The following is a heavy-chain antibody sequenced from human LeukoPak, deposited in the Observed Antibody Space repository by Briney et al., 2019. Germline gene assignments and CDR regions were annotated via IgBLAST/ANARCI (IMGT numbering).Heavy chain of an antibody. CDR1: GGSISSSAYY. Sequence: SETLSLTCTVSGGSISSSAYYWGWIRQSPGKGLGWIGDVYYSGSTFYNPSLMSRVTISADTSMNQFSLKLSSVTAADTAVYYCARHSFYYYYYIDVRGKGTTVIVSS. CDR3: ARHSFYYYYYIDV. CDR2: VYYSGST. V-gene: IGHV4-39*01. J-gene: IGHJ6*03.